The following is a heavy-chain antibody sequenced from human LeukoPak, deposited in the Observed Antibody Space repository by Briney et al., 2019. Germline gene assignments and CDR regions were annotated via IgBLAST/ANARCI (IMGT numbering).Heavy chain of an antibody. D-gene: IGHD3-9*01. CDR3: ARTSYDILTGSALYYYGMDV. J-gene: IGHJ6*02. CDR2: ISAYNGNT. Sequence: ASVKVSCKASGYTFTSYGISWVRQAPGQGLEWMGWISAYNGNTNYAQKLQGRVTMTTDTSTSTAYMELRSLRSDDTAAYYCARTSYDILTGSALYYYGMDVWGQGTTVTVSS. V-gene: IGHV1-18*01. CDR1: GYTFTSYG.